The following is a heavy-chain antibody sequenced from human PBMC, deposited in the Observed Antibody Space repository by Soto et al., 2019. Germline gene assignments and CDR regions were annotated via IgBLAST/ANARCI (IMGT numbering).Heavy chain of an antibody. CDR1: GGSISSGGYY. V-gene: IGHV4-31*03. CDR2: VYYSGST. Sequence: QVLLQESGPGLVKPSQTLSLTCTVSGGSISSGGYYWSWIRQHPGKGLEWIGCVYYSGSTYYNPSLKSRLTVSVAPSKNQFSLKLSSVTAADTAVYYCARGPPLGYWGQGTLVTVSS. CDR3: ARGPPLGY. J-gene: IGHJ4*02.